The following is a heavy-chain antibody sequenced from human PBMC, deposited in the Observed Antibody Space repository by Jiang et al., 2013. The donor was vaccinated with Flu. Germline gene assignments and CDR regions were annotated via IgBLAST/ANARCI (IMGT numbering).Heavy chain of an antibody. V-gene: IGHV1-18*01. Sequence: CKASGYTFTSYGISWVRQAPGQGLEWMGWISAYNGNTNYAQKLQGRVTMTTDTSTSTAYMELRSLRSDDTAVYYCARSRGGGALGNEYFIHPAPYYFDYWGQGTLVTVSS. CDR1: GYTFTSYG. J-gene: IGHJ4*02. D-gene: IGHD1-1*01. CDR2: ISAYNGNT. CDR3: ARSRGGGALGNEYFIHPAPYYFDY.